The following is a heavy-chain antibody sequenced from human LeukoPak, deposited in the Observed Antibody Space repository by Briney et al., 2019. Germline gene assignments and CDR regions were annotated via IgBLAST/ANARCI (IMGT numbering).Heavy chain of an antibody. V-gene: IGHV3-21*01. CDR1: GLTFSSYS. Sequence: GGSLRLSCAASGLTFSSYSMNWVRQAPGKGLEWVSSISSSSNYIYHADSVKGRFTISRDNAKNSLYLQMNSLRVEDTAVYYCARDSSSWSGGYFDYWGQGTLVTVSS. CDR2: ISSSSNYI. CDR3: ARDSSSWSGGYFDY. D-gene: IGHD6-13*01. J-gene: IGHJ4*02.